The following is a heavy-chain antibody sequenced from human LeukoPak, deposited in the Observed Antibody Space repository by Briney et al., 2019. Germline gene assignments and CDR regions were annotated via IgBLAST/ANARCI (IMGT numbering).Heavy chain of an antibody. V-gene: IGHV4-34*01. D-gene: IGHD1-26*01. CDR1: GESLSKYY. Sequence: SETLSLTCAVYGESLSKYYWTWIRQSPGKGLESIGEINHRGSTNQNPSLKSRVTLSVDTSKHQFSLKLTSVTAADAAVYYCASSVGSTDYWGQGTLVTASS. J-gene: IGHJ4*02. CDR2: INHRGST. CDR3: ASSVGSTDY.